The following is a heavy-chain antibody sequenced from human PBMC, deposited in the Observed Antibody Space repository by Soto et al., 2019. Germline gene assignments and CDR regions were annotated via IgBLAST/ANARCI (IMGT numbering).Heavy chain of an antibody. Sequence: SETLCLTCAVYGGSFSGFYWSWIRQPPGKGLEWIGEINHSGSTNYNPSLKSRVTISVDTSKNQFSLKLSSVTAADTAVYYCACTPGYYDFWSGYYGRQNWFDPWGQGTLVTVSS. CDR1: GGSFSGFY. J-gene: IGHJ5*02. D-gene: IGHD3-3*01. CDR3: ACTPGYYDFWSGYYGRQNWFDP. CDR2: INHSGST. V-gene: IGHV4-34*01.